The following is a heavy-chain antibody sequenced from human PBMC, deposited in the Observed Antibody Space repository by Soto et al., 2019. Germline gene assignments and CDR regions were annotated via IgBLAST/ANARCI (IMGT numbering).Heavy chain of an antibody. CDR3: ASAGYCSGGSCPLMDV. J-gene: IGHJ6*02. CDR1: GYTFTGDY. D-gene: IGHD2-15*01. V-gene: IGHV1-2*04. Sequence: KVSCKASGYTFTGDYMHWVRQAPGQGLEWMGWINPNSGGTNYAQKFQGWVTMTRDTSISTAYMELSRLRSDDTAVYYCASAGYCSGGSCPLMDVWGQGTTVTVSS. CDR2: INPNSGGT.